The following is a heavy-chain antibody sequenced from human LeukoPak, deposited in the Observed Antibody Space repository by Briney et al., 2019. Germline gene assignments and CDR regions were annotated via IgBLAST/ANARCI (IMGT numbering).Heavy chain of an antibody. CDR3: ARPLSVYVAPFDY. Sequence: PGGSLGLSCAASGFTFSSYEMNWVRQAPGKGLEWVSYISSSGSTIYYADSVKGRFTISRDNAKNSLYLQMNSLRAEDTAVYYCARPLSVYVAPFDYWGQGTLVTVSS. V-gene: IGHV3-48*03. D-gene: IGHD5/OR15-5a*01. CDR1: GFTFSSYE. CDR2: ISSSGSTI. J-gene: IGHJ4*02.